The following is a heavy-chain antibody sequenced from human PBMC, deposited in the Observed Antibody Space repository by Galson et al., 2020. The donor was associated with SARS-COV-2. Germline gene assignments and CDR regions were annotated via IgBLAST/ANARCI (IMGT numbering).Heavy chain of an antibody. CDR3: ARTLLFWGDAFDI. V-gene: IGHV4-59*01. D-gene: IGHD2-21*02. CDR2: ISYSGIT. CDR1: GGSISTYY. Sequence: SETLSLTCTVSGGSISTYYWSWVRQPPGKGLEWMGYISYSGITNYNPSLKSRVSISVDTSKNQFSLNLSSVTAADTAVYYCARTLLFWGDAFDIWGQGTMVTVSS. J-gene: IGHJ3*02.